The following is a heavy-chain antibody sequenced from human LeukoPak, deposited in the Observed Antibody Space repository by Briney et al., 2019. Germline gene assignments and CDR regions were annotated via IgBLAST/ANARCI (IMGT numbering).Heavy chain of an antibody. CDR3: AKDGGWMDPSVLYWYFDL. CDR2: IRYDGSIK. D-gene: IGHD3-16*01. V-gene: IGHV3-30*02. Sequence: GGSLRLSCAASGFTFSSYSMNWVRQAPGKGLEWVAFIRYDGSIKYSADSVKGRFTISRDNSKNTLFLQMNSLRAEDTAVYYCAKDGGWMDPSVLYWYFDLWGRGTLVTVSS. CDR1: GFTFSSYS. J-gene: IGHJ2*01.